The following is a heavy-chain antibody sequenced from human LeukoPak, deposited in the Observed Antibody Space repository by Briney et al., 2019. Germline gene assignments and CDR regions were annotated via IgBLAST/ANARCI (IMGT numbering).Heavy chain of an antibody. Sequence: ASVKVSCKASGYTFTGYYMHWVRQAPGQGLEWMGWINPNSGGTNYAQKFQGWVTMTRDTSISTAYMELSRLRSDDTAVYYCARFYRGKKGTAMVTPGYYGMDVWGQGTTVTVSS. V-gene: IGHV1-2*04. D-gene: IGHD5-18*01. CDR3: ARFYRGKKGTAMVTPGYYGMDV. CDR1: GYTFTGYY. CDR2: INPNSGGT. J-gene: IGHJ6*02.